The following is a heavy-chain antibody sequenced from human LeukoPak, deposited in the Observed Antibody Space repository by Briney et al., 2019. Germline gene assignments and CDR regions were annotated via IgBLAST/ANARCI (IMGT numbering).Heavy chain of an antibody. V-gene: IGHV3-33*06. CDR1: GFTFSSYN. J-gene: IGHJ4*02. Sequence: GGSLRLSCAASGFTFSSYNMNWVRQAPGKGLEWVAVIWYDGSNKYYADSVKGRFTISRDNSKNTLYLQMNSLRAEDTAVYYCAKASTVTTNYYFDYWGQGTLVTVSS. CDR2: IWYDGSNK. CDR3: AKASTVTTNYYFDY. D-gene: IGHD4-17*01.